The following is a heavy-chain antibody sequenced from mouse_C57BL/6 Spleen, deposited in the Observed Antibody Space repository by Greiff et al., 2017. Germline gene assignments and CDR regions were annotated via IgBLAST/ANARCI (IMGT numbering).Heavy chain of an antibody. J-gene: IGHJ4*01. CDR2: IRNKANNHAT. CDR3: TGRDGYYAYAMDY. V-gene: IGHV6-6*01. CDR1: GFTFSDAW. Sequence: EVHLVESGGGLVQPGGSMKLSCAASGFTFSDAWMDWVRQSPEKGLEWVAEIRNKANNHATYYAESVKGRFTISRDDSKSSVYLQMNSLRAEDTGIYYCTGRDGYYAYAMDYWGQGTSVTVSS. D-gene: IGHD2-3*01.